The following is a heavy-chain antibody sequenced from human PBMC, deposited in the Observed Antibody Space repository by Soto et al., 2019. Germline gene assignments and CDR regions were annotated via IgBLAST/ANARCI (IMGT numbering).Heavy chain of an antibody. J-gene: IGHJ6*04. Sequence: VQLVESGGGLVQPGGSLKLSCAASGFTFSTHSMNWVRQAPGRGLEWVSYIHSSSSWEVYADSVRGRFTVSRDNAKNSLYLQRSTLGAEDTAVYYSMFDFWLVPTVWGKGTTVTVSS. V-gene: IGHV3-48*01. CDR1: GFTFSTHS. D-gene: IGHD3-3*01. CDR2: IHSSSSWE. CDR3: MFDFWLVPTV.